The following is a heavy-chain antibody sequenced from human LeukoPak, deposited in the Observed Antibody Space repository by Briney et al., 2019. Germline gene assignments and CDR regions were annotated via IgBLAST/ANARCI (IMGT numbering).Heavy chain of an antibody. J-gene: IGHJ4*02. V-gene: IGHV3-7*01. Sequence: GGSLRLSCAASGFTLSGYWMNWVRQAPGKGLEWVANINLGGSAKLYVDSVKGRFTISRDNAKNSLDLQMNSLKVEDTAVYYCAAWAKYNYWGQGTLVTVSS. CDR1: GFTLSGYW. CDR2: INLGGSAK. D-gene: IGHD1-1*01. CDR3: AAWAKYNY.